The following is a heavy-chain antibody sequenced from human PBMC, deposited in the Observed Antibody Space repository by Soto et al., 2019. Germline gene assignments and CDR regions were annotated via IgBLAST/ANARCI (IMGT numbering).Heavy chain of an antibody. D-gene: IGHD3-22*01. CDR2: IYPGDSDT. CDR1: GYSFTSYW. Sequence: GASLKISCKGSGYSFTSYWIGWVRQMPGKGLEWMGIIYPGDSDTRYSPSFQGQVTISADKSISTAYLQWSSLKASDTAMYYCARRGYYDSSGYYTSYYYGMDVWGQGTTVTVSS. CDR3: ARRGYYDSSGYYTSYYYGMDV. V-gene: IGHV5-51*01. J-gene: IGHJ6*02.